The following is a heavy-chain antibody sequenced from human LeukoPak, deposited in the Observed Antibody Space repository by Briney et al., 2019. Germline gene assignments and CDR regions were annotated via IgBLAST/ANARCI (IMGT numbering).Heavy chain of an antibody. CDR2: ISGSGGGT. CDR3: AKGDFYGDYPYGMDV. CDR1: GFTFTSYA. Sequence: GGSLRLSCAASGFTFTSYAMSWVRQAPGKGLDWVSAISGSGGGTYYADSVKGRFTISRDNSKNTLYLQMNSLRAEDTAVYYCAKGDFYGDYPYGMDVWGQGTTVTASS. D-gene: IGHD3-3*01. V-gene: IGHV3-23*01. J-gene: IGHJ6*02.